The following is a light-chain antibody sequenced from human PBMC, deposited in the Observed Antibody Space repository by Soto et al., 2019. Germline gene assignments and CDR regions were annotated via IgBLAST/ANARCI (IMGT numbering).Light chain of an antibody. J-gene: IGKJ2*01. V-gene: IGKV3-20*01. CDR2: GAS. Sequence: EIVLTQSPGTLSLSPGETATLSCRASQRVSNSYLAWYQKKPGQAPILLIYGASSRAAGIPDRFSGSGSGTDFTLTISRREPEDFAVYFCQRYGGSPPFTFGQGTNVEI. CDR1: QRVSNSY. CDR3: QRYGGSPPFT.